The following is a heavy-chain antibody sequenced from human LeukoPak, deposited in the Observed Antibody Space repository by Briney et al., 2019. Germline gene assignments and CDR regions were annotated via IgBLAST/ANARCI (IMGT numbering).Heavy chain of an antibody. CDR1: GFTFSNYW. CDR2: IHIDGSTT. V-gene: IGHV3-74*01. CDR3: VKAPSIAAPVDY. Sequence: QPGGSLRLSCAASGFTFSNYWMHWVRQAPGKGLVWVSRIHIDGSTTNYADSVKGRFTVSRDNAKNTLYLQMNSLRAEDTAVYYCVKAPSIAAPVDYWGQGTLVTVSS. J-gene: IGHJ4*02. D-gene: IGHD6-6*01.